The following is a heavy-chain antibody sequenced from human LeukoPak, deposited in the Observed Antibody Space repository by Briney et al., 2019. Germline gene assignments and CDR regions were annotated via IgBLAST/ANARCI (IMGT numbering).Heavy chain of an antibody. CDR2: IYYSGST. D-gene: IGHD6-19*01. V-gene: IGHV4-61*03. CDR1: GGSFSSRSYY. Sequence: SETLSLTCTVSGGSFSSRSYYWGWIRQPPGKGLEWIGSIYYSGSTNYNPSLKSRVTISVDTSKNHFSLKLNSVTAADTALYYCAREGSSAWHDGFDIWGQGTMVTVSS. CDR3: AREGSSAWHDGFDI. J-gene: IGHJ3*02.